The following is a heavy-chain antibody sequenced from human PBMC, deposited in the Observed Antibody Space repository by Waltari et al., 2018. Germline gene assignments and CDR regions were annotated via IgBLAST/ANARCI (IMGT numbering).Heavy chain of an antibody. D-gene: IGHD2-21*01. CDR2: INHSGST. CDR3: ARVIPSMVVIALDAFDI. V-gene: IGHV4-34*01. CDR1: GGSFSGYY. Sequence: QVQLQQWGAGLLKPSETLSLTCAVYGGSFSGYYWSWIRQPPGKGLEWIGEINHSGSTNYNPSLKSRFTISVDTSKNQFSLKLSSVTAADTALYYCARVIPSMVVIALDAFDIWGQGTMVTVSS. J-gene: IGHJ3*02.